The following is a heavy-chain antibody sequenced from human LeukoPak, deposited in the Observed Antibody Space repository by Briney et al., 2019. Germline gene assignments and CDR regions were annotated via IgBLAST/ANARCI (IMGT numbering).Heavy chain of an antibody. Sequence: GRSLRLSCAASGFTFSSYAMHWVRQAPGKGLEWVAVIWYDGSNKYYADSVKGRFTISKDNSKNTLYLQMNSLRAEDTAVYYCARRRGYSGYDLDHWGQGTLVTVSS. D-gene: IGHD5-12*01. V-gene: IGHV3-33*08. CDR3: ARRRGYSGYDLDH. J-gene: IGHJ4*02. CDR1: GFTFSSYA. CDR2: IWYDGSNK.